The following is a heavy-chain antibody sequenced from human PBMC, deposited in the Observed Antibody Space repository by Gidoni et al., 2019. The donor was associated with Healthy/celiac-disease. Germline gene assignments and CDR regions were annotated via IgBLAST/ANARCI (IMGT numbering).Heavy chain of an antibody. D-gene: IGHD3-22*01. CDR3: ARLRVQYYYDSSQPDY. CDR1: GFTCSSYE. CDR2: ISSSVSTI. J-gene: IGHJ4*02. V-gene: IGHV3-48*03. Sequence: EVQLVESGGGLVQPGGSLRLSWAASGFTCSSYEMNWVRQAPGKGREWVSYISSSVSTIYYADSVKGLFTISRDNAKNSLYLQMNSLGAEDTAVYYCARLRVQYYYDSSQPDYWGQGTLVTVSS.